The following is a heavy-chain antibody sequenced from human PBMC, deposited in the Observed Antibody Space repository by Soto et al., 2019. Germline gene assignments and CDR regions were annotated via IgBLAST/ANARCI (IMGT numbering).Heavy chain of an antibody. Sequence: VQLLESGGGLVQPGGSLRLSCAASGFTFSSFALSWVRQAPWKGLECVSAIRGSGDGMDYADSVKGQFTISRDNSKNTLYLQMNSLRAGDTAVYYCAGPGYSSQDYWGQGTLVTVSS. CDR2: IRGSGDGM. CDR3: AGPGYSSQDY. V-gene: IGHV3-23*01. D-gene: IGHD5-18*01. J-gene: IGHJ4*02. CDR1: GFTFSSFA.